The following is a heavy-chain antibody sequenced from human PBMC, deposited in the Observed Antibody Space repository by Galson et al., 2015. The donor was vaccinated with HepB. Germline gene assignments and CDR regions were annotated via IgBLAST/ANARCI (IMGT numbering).Heavy chain of an antibody. D-gene: IGHD3-3*01. CDR2: ISNTASTI. CDR3: ARVPRFLKWLNGDWFDP. Sequence: SLRLSCAASEFAFGSYAMSWVRQAPGKGLEWVSYISNTASTIYYADSVKGRFTMSRDNANSSVDLPMNNLRAEDTAVYYCARVPRFLKWLNGDWFDPWGQGTLVTVSS. J-gene: IGHJ5*02. V-gene: IGHV3-48*03. CDR1: EFAFGSYA.